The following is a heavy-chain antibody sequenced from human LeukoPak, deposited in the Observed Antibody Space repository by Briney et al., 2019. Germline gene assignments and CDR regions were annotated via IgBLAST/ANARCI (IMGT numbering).Heavy chain of an antibody. CDR3: AKDQSMVRGRYYFDY. J-gene: IGHJ4*02. CDR1: RFTFSSYA. D-gene: IGHD3-10*01. Sequence: PGGSLRLSCAASRFTFSSYAMSWVRQAPGKGLEWVSAISGSGGSTYYADSVKGRVTISRDNSKNTLYLQMNSLRAEDTAVYYCAKDQSMVRGRYYFDYWGQGTLVTVSS. CDR2: ISGSGGST. V-gene: IGHV3-23*01.